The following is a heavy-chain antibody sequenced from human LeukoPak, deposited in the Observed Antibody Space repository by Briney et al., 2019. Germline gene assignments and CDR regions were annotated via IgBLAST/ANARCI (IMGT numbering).Heavy chain of an antibody. Sequence: GASVKVSCKASGGTFSSYAISWVRQAPGQGLEWMGGIIPIFGTANYAQKFRGRVTITADESTSTAYMELSSLRSEDTAVYYCARTAYYYDSSGYQGPFDYWGQGTLVTVSS. J-gene: IGHJ4*02. V-gene: IGHV1-69*13. CDR3: ARTAYYYDSSGYQGPFDY. CDR1: GGTFSSYA. D-gene: IGHD3-22*01. CDR2: IIPIFGTA.